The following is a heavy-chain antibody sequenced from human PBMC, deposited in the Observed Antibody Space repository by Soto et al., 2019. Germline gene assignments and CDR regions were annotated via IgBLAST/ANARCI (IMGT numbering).Heavy chain of an antibody. CDR2: IAYSGDT. Sequence: SETLSLTCAVSGGSIISADSYWFWIRKHPGKGLEWIGYIAYSGDTYYNPSLRSRVTISADTSENKFSLTLKSVTAADTAVYYCARGGSAERQTDGDSYHYYPMDVWGQGTTVTVSS. V-gene: IGHV4-31*11. CDR1: GGSIISADSY. CDR3: ARGGSAERQTDGDSYHYYPMDV. J-gene: IGHJ6*02. D-gene: IGHD3-22*01.